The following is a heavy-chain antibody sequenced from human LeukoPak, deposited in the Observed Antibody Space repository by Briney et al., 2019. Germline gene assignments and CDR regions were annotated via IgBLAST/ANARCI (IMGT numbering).Heavy chain of an antibody. J-gene: IGHJ3*02. CDR2: INHRGGT. Sequence: SETLSLTCAVFGGSFSGYYWSWIRQPPGRGLEWIGEINHRGGTNYNPSLKSRVSISVDTSKNQFSLNLRSVTAADTAVYFCVRELAVARAGFDMWRQGTMATVSS. D-gene: IGHD6-19*01. V-gene: IGHV4-34*01. CDR1: GGSFSGYY. CDR3: VRELAVARAGFDM.